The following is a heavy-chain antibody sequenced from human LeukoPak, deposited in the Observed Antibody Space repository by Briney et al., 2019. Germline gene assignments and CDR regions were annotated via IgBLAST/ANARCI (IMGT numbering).Heavy chain of an antibody. CDR2: VSDGGRT. Sequence: PSETLSLTCSVSGGSITSYYWSWIRQPPGQGLEWIGHVSDGGRTNCSPSLSSRVSISVDTSKNQFSLKLNSVAAAYTAVYFCAIASTTFDDWGQGTLVTVSS. CDR1: GGSITSYY. CDR3: AIASTTFDD. D-gene: IGHD1-26*01. J-gene: IGHJ4*02. V-gene: IGHV4-59*01.